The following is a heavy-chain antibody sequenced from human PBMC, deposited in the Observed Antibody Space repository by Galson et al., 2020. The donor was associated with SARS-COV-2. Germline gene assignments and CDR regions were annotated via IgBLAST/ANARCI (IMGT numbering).Heavy chain of an antibody. CDR3: ARVVGGPAIGEDAFAV. D-gene: IGHD2-15*01. V-gene: IGHV3-23*01. J-gene: IGHJ3*01. CDR2: ISGSGGTT. Sequence: GGSLRLSCAASGFTFNNYAMSWFRQTPGKGLEWVSSISGSGGTTYNADSVKGRFAISRDNSKNTLFLQMHSLRAEDTTVYYCARVVGGPAIGEDAFAVWGQGTMVTVS. CDR1: GFTFNNYA.